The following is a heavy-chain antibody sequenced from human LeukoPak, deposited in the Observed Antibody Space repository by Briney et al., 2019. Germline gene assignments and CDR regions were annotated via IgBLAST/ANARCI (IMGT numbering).Heavy chain of an antibody. V-gene: IGHV1-69*05. Sequence: SVKVSCKASGGTFSSQVISWVRQAPGQGLEWMGGIIPLFGTTYYAQKFQGRVTISTDESTTTAYMELSSLRSEDTAMYYCARGEDIVIEPTAVENVRFDYWGQGTLVTVS. CDR2: IIPLFGTT. J-gene: IGHJ4*02. D-gene: IGHD2-2*01. CDR1: GGTFSSQV. CDR3: ARGEDIVIEPTAVENVRFDY.